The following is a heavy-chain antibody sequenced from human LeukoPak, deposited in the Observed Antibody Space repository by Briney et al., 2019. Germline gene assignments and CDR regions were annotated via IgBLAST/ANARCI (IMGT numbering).Heavy chain of an antibody. CDR1: VVSFSSGGYF. Sequence: SQTLSLTCTVSVVSFSSGGYFWGWIRQHPGEGLEWIGYIYYSGNTYYNPSLKSRVSISLDTSKNHFSLKLSSVTAADTAVYYCAREGDGYNSFDYWGEGTLVGVSS. D-gene: IGHD5-24*01. V-gene: IGHV4-31*03. CDR2: IYYSGNT. J-gene: IGHJ4*02. CDR3: AREGDGYNSFDY.